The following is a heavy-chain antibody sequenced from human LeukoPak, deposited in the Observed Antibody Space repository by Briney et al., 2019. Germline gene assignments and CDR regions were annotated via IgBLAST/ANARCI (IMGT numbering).Heavy chain of an antibody. Sequence: GGSLRLSCAASGFTVSSNYMSCVRQAPGKGLEWVSVIYSGGSTDYADSVKGRFTISRDTSKNTLYLQMNSLRVEDTAVYYCARSSHYGILTGYSEEDAFDIWGQGTMVTVSS. V-gene: IGHV3-53*01. CDR2: IYSGGST. J-gene: IGHJ3*02. CDR1: GFTVSSNY. D-gene: IGHD3-9*01. CDR3: ARSSHYGILTGYSEEDAFDI.